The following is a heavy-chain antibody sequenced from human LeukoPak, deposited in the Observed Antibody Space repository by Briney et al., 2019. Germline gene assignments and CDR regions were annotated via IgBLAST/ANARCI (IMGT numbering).Heavy chain of an antibody. J-gene: IGHJ6*03. V-gene: IGHV4-34*01. CDR1: GGSFSGYY. D-gene: IGHD1-20*01. Sequence: SETLSLTCAVYGGSFSGYYWSWIRQPPGKGLEWIGEINHSGSTNYNPSLKSRVTISVDTSKNQFSLKLSSVTAADTAVYYCARSVYNWHVLYYYYYYMDVWGKGTTVTVSS. CDR3: ARSVYNWHVLYYYYYYMDV. CDR2: INHSGST.